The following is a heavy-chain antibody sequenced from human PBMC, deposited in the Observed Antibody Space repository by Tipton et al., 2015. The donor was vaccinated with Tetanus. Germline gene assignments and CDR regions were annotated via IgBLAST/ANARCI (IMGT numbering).Heavy chain of an antibody. CDR3: ARDFPYGDYVGGFDY. CDR1: GGTFTNYA. J-gene: IGHJ4*02. CDR2: VSAYNGHT. D-gene: IGHD4-17*01. V-gene: IGHV1-18*01. Sequence: QLVQSGAEMKKPGSSVKVSCKASGGTFTNYALSWVRQRQAPGQGLKWMGWVSAYNGHTKYAQRLQGRVTLTTDTSTSTAYMELGSLRSDDTAVYYCARDFPYGDYVGGFDYWGQGTLVTVSS.